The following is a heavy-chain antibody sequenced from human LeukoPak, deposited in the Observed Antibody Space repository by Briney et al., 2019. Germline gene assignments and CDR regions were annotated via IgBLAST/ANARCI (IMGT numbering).Heavy chain of an antibody. J-gene: IGHJ5*02. CDR2: ISDYNGNT. V-gene: IGHV1-18*01. D-gene: IGHD4-11*01. Sequence: ASVKVSCKASGYTFTSYGISWVRQAPGQGLEWMGWISDYNGNTNYAQKLQGRVTMTTDTSTSSAYMELRSLRSDDTAVYYCARDLYRDSLPVSWFDPWGQGTLVTVSS. CDR3: ARDLYRDSLPVSWFDP. CDR1: GYTFTSYG.